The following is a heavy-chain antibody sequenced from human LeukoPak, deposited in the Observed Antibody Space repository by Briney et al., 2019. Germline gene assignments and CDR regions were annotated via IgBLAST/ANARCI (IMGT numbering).Heavy chain of an antibody. Sequence: SETLSLTCVISGGSMTSSNWWSWVRQSPGKGLEWIGEIHHGGITNYHTSLKSRVTISIDKSKNQFSLKLTSVTAADTAVYYCARVTGYVMEDYFDYWGQGTLVTVSS. CDR3: ARVTGYVMEDYFDY. J-gene: IGHJ4*02. V-gene: IGHV4-4*02. CDR2: IHHGGIT. D-gene: IGHD6-13*01. CDR1: GGSMTSSNW.